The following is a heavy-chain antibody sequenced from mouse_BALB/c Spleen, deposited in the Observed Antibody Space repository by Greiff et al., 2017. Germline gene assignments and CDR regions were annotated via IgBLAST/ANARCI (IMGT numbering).Heavy chain of an antibody. CDR1: GFTFTDYY. J-gene: IGHJ4*01. V-gene: IGHV7-3*02. CDR2: IRNKANGYTT. Sequence: EVMLVESGGGLVQPGGSLRLSCATSGFTFTDYYMSWVRQPPGKALEWLGFIRNKANGYTTEYSASVKGRFTISRDNSQSILYLQMNTLRAEDSATYYCARDRRLLYAMDYWGQGTSVTVSS. CDR3: ARDRRLLYAMDY. D-gene: IGHD3-2*02.